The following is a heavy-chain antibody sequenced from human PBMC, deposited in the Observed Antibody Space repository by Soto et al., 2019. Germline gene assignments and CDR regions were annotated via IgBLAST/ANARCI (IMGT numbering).Heavy chain of an antibody. CDR1: GFTFSSYS. Sequence: PGRSLRLSCAASGFTFSSYSMNWVRQAPGKGLEWVSYISSSSSTIYYADSVKGRFTISRDNAKNSLYLQMNSLRDEDTAVYYCARELAQGWDYYYGMDVWGQGTTVTVSS. V-gene: IGHV3-48*02. CDR2: ISSSSSTI. D-gene: IGHD6-19*01. CDR3: ARELAQGWDYYYGMDV. J-gene: IGHJ6*02.